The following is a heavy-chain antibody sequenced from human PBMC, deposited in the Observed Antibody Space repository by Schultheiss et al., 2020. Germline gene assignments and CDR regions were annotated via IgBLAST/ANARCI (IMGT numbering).Heavy chain of an antibody. CDR3: ARHAGGSCYWGSCYYYYGMDV. CDR1: GGSISSSSYY. Sequence: SETLSLTCTVSGGSISSSSYYWGWIRQPPGKGLEWIGSIYYSGSTYYNPSLKSRVTISVDTSKNQFSLKLSSVTAADTAVYYCARHAGGSCYWGSCYYYYGMDVWGQGTTVNGYS. V-gene: IGHV4-39*01. J-gene: IGHJ6*02. CDR2: IYYSGST. D-gene: IGHD2-15*01.